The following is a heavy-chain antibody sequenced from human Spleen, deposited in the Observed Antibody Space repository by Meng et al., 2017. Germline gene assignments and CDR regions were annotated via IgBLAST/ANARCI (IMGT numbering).Heavy chain of an antibody. CDR1: GYTFTDYY. D-gene: IGHD2-2*01. CDR3: ARDVSTSCYWDP. CDR2: INPNTGAT. V-gene: IGHV1-2*02. J-gene: IGHJ5*02. Sequence: ASVKVSCKASGYTFTDYYLHWVRQAPAQGLEWMGWINPNTGATNYAQKFQGRVTMTRDTSISTAYMELSRLRSDDTAVYYCARDVSTSCYWDPWGQGTLVTVSS.